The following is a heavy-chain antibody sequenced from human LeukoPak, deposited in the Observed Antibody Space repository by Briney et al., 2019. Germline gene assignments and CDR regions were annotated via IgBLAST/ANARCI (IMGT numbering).Heavy chain of an antibody. V-gene: IGHV1-46*01. J-gene: IGHJ4*02. Sequence: ASVKVSCKASGYTFTSYGISWVRQAPGQGLEWMGIINPSGGSTSYAQKFQGRVTMTRDTSTSTVYMELSSLRSEDTAVYYCAAQKERSFDYWGQGTLVTVSS. D-gene: IGHD1-1*01. CDR3: AAQKERSFDY. CDR2: INPSGGST. CDR1: GYTFTSYG.